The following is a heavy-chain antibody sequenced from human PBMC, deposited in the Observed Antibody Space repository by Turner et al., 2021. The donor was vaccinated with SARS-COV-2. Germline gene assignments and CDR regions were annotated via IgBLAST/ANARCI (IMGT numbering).Heavy chain of an antibody. V-gene: IGHV4-39*01. CDR3: ASQEALVPSYYYYYYGMDV. D-gene: IGHD3-10*01. CDR1: GCSISSSSYY. CDR2: IYYSGST. J-gene: IGHJ6*02. Sequence: QLQLQESGPGLVKPSETLSLTCTVSGCSISSSSYYWGWIRQPPGKGLGWMGSIYYSGSTYYNPSLKSRVTISVDTSKNQFSLKLSSVTAADTAVYYCASQEALVPSYYYYYYGMDVWGQGTTVTVSS.